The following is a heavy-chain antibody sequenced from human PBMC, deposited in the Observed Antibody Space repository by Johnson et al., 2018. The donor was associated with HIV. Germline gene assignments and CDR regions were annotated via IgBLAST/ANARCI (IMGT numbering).Heavy chain of an antibody. D-gene: IGHD3-16*01. V-gene: IGHV3-33*08. J-gene: IGHJ3*02. CDR2: IWYDGSNK. Sequence: QVQLVESGGGVVQPGRSLRLSCAASGFTFSSYAMYWVRQAPGKGLEWVAVIWYDGSNKYYADSVKGRFTISRDDSKNTLYLQMNSLKIEDTAVYYCITDGFATWGQDAFDIWGQGTMVTVSS. CDR3: ITDGFATWGQDAFDI. CDR1: GFTFSSYA.